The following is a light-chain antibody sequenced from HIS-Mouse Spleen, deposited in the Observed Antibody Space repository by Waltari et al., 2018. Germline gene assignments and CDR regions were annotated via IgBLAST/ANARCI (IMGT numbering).Light chain of an antibody. CDR1: TSNIGNNA. V-gene: IGLV1-36*01. J-gene: IGLJ3*02. CDR3: AAWDDRLNGPV. CDR2: YDD. Sequence: QSVLTQPPSVSEAPRQRVTISCSGSTSNIGNNAVTWYQQLPGKAPKLLLYYDDLLPSGVSDRFSGSKSGTSASLAISGLQSEDEADYYCAAWDDRLNGPVFGGGTKLTVL.